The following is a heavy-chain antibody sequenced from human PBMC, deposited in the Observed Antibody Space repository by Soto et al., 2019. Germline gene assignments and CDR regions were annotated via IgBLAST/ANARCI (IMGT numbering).Heavy chain of an antibody. J-gene: IGHJ3*02. D-gene: IGHD3-22*01. CDR1: GFTFGDSY. Sequence: PGGSLRLSCAGSGFTFGDSYMSWIRQAPGKGLEWLSYISPGSRYPAYADSVKGRFTISRDNSKNTLYLQMNSLRAEDTAVYYCAKDLNGDDSSGYYYGGIDAFDIWGQGTMVTVSS. CDR2: ISPGSRYP. CDR3: AKDLNGDDSSGYYYGGIDAFDI. V-gene: IGHV3-11*05.